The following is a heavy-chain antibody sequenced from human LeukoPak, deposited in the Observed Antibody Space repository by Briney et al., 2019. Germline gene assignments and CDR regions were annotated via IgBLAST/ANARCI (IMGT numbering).Heavy chain of an antibody. CDR2: IIPIFGTA. V-gene: IGHV1-69*06. CDR1: GYTFTSYD. J-gene: IGHJ4*02. CDR3: ATDLRDGYNYSPWDY. Sequence: ASVKVSCKASGYTFTSYDINWVRQAPGQGLEWMGGIIPIFGTANYAQKFQGRVTITADKSTSTAYMELSSLRSEDTAVHYCATDLRDGYNYSPWDYWGQGTLVTVSS. D-gene: IGHD5-24*01.